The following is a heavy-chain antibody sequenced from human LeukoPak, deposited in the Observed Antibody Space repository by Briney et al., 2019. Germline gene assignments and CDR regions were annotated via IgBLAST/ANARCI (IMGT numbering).Heavy chain of an antibody. CDR3: ARDRDIAARLDY. J-gene: IGHJ4*02. CDR2: ISSSSSYI. CDR1: GFTFSSYS. Sequence: PGGSLRLSCAASGFTFSSYSMNWVRQAPGKGLEWVSSISSSSSYIYYADSVKGRFTISRDNAKNSLYPQMNSLRAEDAAVYYCARDRDIAARLDYWGQGTLVTVSS. V-gene: IGHV3-21*01. D-gene: IGHD6-6*01.